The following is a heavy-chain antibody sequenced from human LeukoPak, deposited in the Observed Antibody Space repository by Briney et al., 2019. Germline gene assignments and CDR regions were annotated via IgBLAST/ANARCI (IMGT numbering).Heavy chain of an antibody. D-gene: IGHD1-26*01. CDR2: MNIDGSEK. Sequence: GGSLRLSCAASGFTSSNYWMGWVRQAPGKRPEWVANMNIDGSEKYYADSVKGRFSISRDNARNSVYLQMASLRVEDTAVYYCARDPVEWELLLDYWGQGTLVTVSS. CDR1: GFTSSNYW. V-gene: IGHV3-7*01. CDR3: ARDPVEWELLLDY. J-gene: IGHJ4*02.